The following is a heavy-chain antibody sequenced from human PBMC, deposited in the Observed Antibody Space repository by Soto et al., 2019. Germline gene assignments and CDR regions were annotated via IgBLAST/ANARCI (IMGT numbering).Heavy chain of an antibody. V-gene: IGHV4-39*01. J-gene: IGHJ5*02. Sequence: PSETLSLTCTVFGGSISSNSYYWDWIRQPPGKGLDWIGSIYHRGSTYYNPSLKSRVAISVDPSTNQFSLTLTSVTAADTAVYYCARRYPLVYGNPFDHWGQGALVTVSS. CDR3: ARRYPLVYGNPFDH. CDR2: IYHRGST. D-gene: IGHD3-10*01. CDR1: GGSISSNSYY.